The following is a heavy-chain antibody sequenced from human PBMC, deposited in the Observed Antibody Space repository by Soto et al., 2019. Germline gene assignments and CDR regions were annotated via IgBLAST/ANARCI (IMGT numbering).Heavy chain of an antibody. CDR1: GGTFSTSA. J-gene: IGHJ6*02. V-gene: IGHV1-69*12. CDR2: IMPSFATP. CDR3: ARDKDRQQLGGNYYYIMDV. D-gene: IGHD3-3*02. Sequence: QVQLMQSGAEVKKPGSSVKVSCKASGGTFSTSAISWVRQAPGEGLEWVAGIMPSFATPDYAQKFQGRVTISADESTATAYLELTSLTTDDTVVYYCARDKDRQQLGGNYYYIMDVWGQATEMTVSS.